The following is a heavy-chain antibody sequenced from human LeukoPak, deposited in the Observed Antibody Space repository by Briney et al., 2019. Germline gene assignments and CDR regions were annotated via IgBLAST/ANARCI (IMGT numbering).Heavy chain of an antibody. J-gene: IGHJ3*02. CDR1: GGSISSYY. CDR2: IYYSGST. V-gene: IGHV4-59*01. D-gene: IGHD1-20*01. Sequence: SETLSLTCTVSGGSISSYYWSWIRQPPGKGLEWIGYIYYSGSTNYNPSLKSRVTISVDTSKNQFSLKLSSVTAADTAVYYCAREYNWNDVGDAFDIWGQGTMVTVSS. CDR3: AREYNWNDVGDAFDI.